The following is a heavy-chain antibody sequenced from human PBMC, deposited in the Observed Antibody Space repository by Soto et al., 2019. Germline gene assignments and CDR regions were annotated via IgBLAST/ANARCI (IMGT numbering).Heavy chain of an antibody. J-gene: IGHJ3*02. CDR3: AKVRGRRENWKENDAFDI. CDR1: GFTFSNYA. V-gene: IGHV3-23*01. D-gene: IGHD1-1*01. CDR2: ITISGGST. Sequence: GGSLRLSCAASGFTFSNYAMSWVRQAPGKGLEWVSVITISGGSTYYAGSVKGRFTISRDNAKNTLYLQMNSLRVEDTAVYYCAKVRGRRENWKENDAFDIWGQGTMVTVSS.